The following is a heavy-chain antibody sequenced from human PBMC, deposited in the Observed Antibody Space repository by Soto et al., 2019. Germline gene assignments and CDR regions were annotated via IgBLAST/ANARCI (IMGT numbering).Heavy chain of an antibody. D-gene: IGHD2-15*01. CDR3: ARTKCSGGTCYSWSLDY. CDR1: GGSITTGGYY. CDR2: RYYSEST. V-gene: IGHV4-31*03. J-gene: IGHJ4*02. Sequence: SETLSLTCTVSGGSITTGGYYWSWIRQLPGKGLEWIGHRYYSESTYYNPSLKSRVSISLDTSKNQFSLKLSFVTAADTAMYYCARTKCSGGTCYSWSLDYWGQGTPVTVSS.